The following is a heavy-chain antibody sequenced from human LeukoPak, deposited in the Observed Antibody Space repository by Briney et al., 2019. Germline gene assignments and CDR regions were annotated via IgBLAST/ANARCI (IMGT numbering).Heavy chain of an antibody. CDR1: GGSISSSSYY. Sequence: SETLSLTCTVSGGSISSSSYYWGWIRQPPGKGLEWIGSIYYSGSTYYNPSLKSRVTISVDTSKNQFSLKLSSVTAADTAVYYCARAEWELDDAFDIWGQGTMTVSS. J-gene: IGHJ3*02. CDR2: IYYSGST. V-gene: IGHV4-39*01. D-gene: IGHD1-26*01. CDR3: ARAEWELDDAFDI.